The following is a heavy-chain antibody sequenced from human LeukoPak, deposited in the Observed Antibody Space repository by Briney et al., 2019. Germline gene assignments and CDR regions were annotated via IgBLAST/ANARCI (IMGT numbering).Heavy chain of an antibody. CDR2: ISSSSSYI. Sequence: PGGSLRLSCAASGFTFSSYSMNWVRQAPGNGLEWVSSISSSSSYIYYADSVKGRFTISRDNAKNSLYLQMNSLRAEDTAVYYCATTTKHYYYGMDVWGQGTTVTVSS. D-gene: IGHD1-7*01. J-gene: IGHJ6*02. V-gene: IGHV3-21*01. CDR3: ATTTKHYYYGMDV. CDR1: GFTFSSYS.